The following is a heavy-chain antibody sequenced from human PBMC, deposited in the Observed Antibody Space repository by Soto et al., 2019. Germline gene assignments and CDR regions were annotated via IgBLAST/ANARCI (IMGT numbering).Heavy chain of an antibody. CDR3: ARSVILTGGSYKGLIRLHYFDT. CDR1: GGSISSCGYY. CDR2: IYYSGST. Sequence: SETLSLTCTVSGGSISSCGYYWSWIRQHPGKGLEWIGYIYYSGSTYYNPSLKSRVTISVDTSKNQFSLKLSSVTAADTAVYYCARSVILTGGSYKGLIRLHYFDTWGPGTLVTVSS. J-gene: IGHJ4*02. V-gene: IGHV4-31*03. D-gene: IGHD3-9*01.